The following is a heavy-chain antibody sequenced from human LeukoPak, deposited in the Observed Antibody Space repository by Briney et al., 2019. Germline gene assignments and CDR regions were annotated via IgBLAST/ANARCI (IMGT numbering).Heavy chain of an antibody. V-gene: IGHV1-69*01. Sequence: SVKVSCKASGGTFSRFTISWVRQAPGQGFEWVGGITPIFGTANFAQKFQGRVSITADGSTSTAFMELSSLRSEDTAVYYCAREWGLESSGYYYAYWGQGTLVTVSS. CDR1: GGTFSRFT. D-gene: IGHD3-22*01. CDR2: ITPIFGTA. J-gene: IGHJ4*02. CDR3: AREWGLESSGYYYAY.